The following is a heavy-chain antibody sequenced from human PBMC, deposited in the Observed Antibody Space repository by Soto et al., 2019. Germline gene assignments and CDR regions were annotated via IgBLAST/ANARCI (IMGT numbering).Heavy chain of an antibody. CDR1: GGSLSSGDYY. J-gene: IGHJ4*02. Sequence: SETLSLTCPVSGGSLSSGDYYWSWLSQPPGKGLEWIGYIYYSGSTYYNPSLKSRVTISVDTSKNQFSLKLSSVAAADTAVYYCARWLGYGPHFDYWGQGTLVTVSS. CDR2: IYYSGST. CDR3: ARWLGYGPHFDY. D-gene: IGHD5-12*01. V-gene: IGHV4-30-4*01.